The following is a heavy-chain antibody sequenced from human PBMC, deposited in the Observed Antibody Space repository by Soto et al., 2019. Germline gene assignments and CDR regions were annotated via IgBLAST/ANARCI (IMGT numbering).Heavy chain of an antibody. CDR3: ARESPYSSGWTGIDY. D-gene: IGHD6-19*01. CDR2: IYSGGST. J-gene: IGHJ4*02. Sequence: GSLRLSCAASGFTVSINYMSWVRQAPGKGLERVSVIYSGGSTYYADSVKGRFTISRDNSKNTLYLQMNSLRAEDTAVYYCARESPYSSGWTGIDYWGQGTLVTVSS. V-gene: IGHV3-53*01. CDR1: GFTVSINY.